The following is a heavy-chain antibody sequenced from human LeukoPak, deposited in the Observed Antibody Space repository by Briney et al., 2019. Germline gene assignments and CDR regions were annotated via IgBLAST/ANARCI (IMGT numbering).Heavy chain of an antibody. J-gene: IGHJ6*03. Sequence: GGSLRLSCAASGFTFSSYAMSWVRQAPGKGLEWVSAISGSGGSTYYADSVKGRFTISRDNSKNTLYLQMNSLRAEDTAVYYCAKDSCSSTSCQFEGDYYYYYMDVWGKGTTVTVSS. CDR1: GFTFSSYA. CDR2: ISGSGGST. V-gene: IGHV3-23*01. CDR3: AKDSCSSTSCQFEGDYYYYYMDV. D-gene: IGHD2-2*01.